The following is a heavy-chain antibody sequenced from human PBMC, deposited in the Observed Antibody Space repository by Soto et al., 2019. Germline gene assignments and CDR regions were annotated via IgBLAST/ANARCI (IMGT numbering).Heavy chain of an antibody. J-gene: IGHJ4*02. CDR1: GFTFSSYG. CDR3: ARDWDIIAARPGGVDY. CDR2: ISYDGSKK. Sequence: PGGSLRLSCAASGFTFSSYGMHWVRQAPGKGLEGVAVISYDGSKKYYADSVKGRFTISRDNSKNTLYLQMNSLRAEDTAVYYCARDWDIIAARPGGVDYWGQGTLVTVSS. V-gene: IGHV3-30*03. D-gene: IGHD6-6*01.